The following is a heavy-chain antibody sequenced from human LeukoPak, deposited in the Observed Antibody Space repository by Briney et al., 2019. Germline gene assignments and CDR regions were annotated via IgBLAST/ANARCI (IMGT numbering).Heavy chain of an antibody. D-gene: IGHD5-18*01. CDR1: GFTFSSYW. CDR3: AKNRDTAMAYYFDY. CDR2: IKQDGSEK. J-gene: IGHJ4*02. Sequence: GGSLRLSCAASGFTFSSYWMSWVRQAPGKGLEWVANIKQDGSEKYYVDSVKGRFTISRDNSKNTLYLQMSSLRAEDTAVYYCAKNRDTAMAYYFDYWGQGTLVTVSS. V-gene: IGHV3-7*03.